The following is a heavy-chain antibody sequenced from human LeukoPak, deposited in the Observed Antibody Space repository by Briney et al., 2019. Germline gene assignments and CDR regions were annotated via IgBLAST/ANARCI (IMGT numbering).Heavy chain of an antibody. CDR1: GGSFSGYY. J-gene: IGHJ4*02. V-gene: IGHV4-34*01. CDR3: ARVAAKTVEY. Sequence: SETLSLTCAVYGGSFSGYYWSWIRQPPGKGLEWIGEINHSGSTYYNPSLKSRVTISVDTSKNQFSLKLSSVTAADTAVYYCARVAAKTVEYWGQGTLVTVSS. D-gene: IGHD2-15*01. CDR2: INHSGST.